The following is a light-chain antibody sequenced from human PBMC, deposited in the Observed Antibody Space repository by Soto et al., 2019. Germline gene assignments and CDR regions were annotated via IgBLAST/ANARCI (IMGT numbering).Light chain of an antibody. CDR1: QSVSSN. V-gene: IGKV3-15*01. CDR3: QQYNNWPLT. J-gene: IGKJ4*01. Sequence: EIVMTQSPATLSVSPGERATLSCRASQSVSSNLAWYQQKPGQAPRLLIYGASTRATGIPARFSGSGSGTEFTLPISRLQSEGFAVYYCQQYNNWPLTFGGGTKVEIK. CDR2: GAS.